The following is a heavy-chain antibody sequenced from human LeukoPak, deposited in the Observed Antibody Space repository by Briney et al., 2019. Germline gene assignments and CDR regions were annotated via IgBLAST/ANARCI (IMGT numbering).Heavy chain of an antibody. Sequence: PGRSLRLSCAASGFTFSSYATHWVRQAPGKGLEWVAFISYDGSNQYYADSVKGRFTISRDNSKNTLYLQMNSLRAEDTAVYYCAKDLNWLFDYWGQGTLVTVSS. J-gene: IGHJ4*02. CDR2: ISYDGSNQ. D-gene: IGHD3-9*01. CDR3: AKDLNWLFDY. CDR1: GFTFSSYA. V-gene: IGHV3-30*18.